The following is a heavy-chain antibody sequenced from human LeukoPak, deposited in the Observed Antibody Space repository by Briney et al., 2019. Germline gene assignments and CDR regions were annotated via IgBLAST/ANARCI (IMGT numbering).Heavy chain of an antibody. CDR1: GFTFSSYA. D-gene: IGHD6-6*01. CDR3: AREGLKGTRSSIAARANRVSCFDY. CDR2: ISYDGSNK. J-gene: IGHJ4*02. Sequence: GGSLRLSCAASGFTFSSYAMHWVRQAPGKGLEWVAVISYDGSNKYYADSVKGRFTISRDNSKNTLYLQMNSLRAEDTAVYYCAREGLKGTRSSIAARANRVSCFDYWGQGTLVTVSS. V-gene: IGHV3-30-3*01.